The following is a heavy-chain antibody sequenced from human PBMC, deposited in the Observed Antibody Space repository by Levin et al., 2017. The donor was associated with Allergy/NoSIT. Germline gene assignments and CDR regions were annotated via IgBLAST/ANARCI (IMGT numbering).Heavy chain of an antibody. J-gene: IGHJ4*02. CDR1: GFTFSSYA. CDR3: AKGAGYETDFDY. Sequence: GESLKISCAASGFTFSSYAMSWVRQAPGKGLEWVSAISGSGGSTYYADSVKGRFTISRDNSKNTLYLQMNSLRAEDTAVYYCAKGAGYETDFDYWGQGTLVTVSS. CDR2: ISGSGGST. D-gene: IGHD5-12*01. V-gene: IGHV3-23*01.